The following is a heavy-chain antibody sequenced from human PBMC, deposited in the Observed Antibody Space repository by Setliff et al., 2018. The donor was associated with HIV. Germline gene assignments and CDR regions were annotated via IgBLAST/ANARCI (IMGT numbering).Heavy chain of an antibody. D-gene: IGHD3-22*01. CDR1: GDSISGSNYY. Sequence: SETLSLTCTVSGDSISGSNYYWGWIRQAPGKGLEWIGSIYYSGSTYDNPSLKTRVSISVDTSKNQFYLKLTSVTAADTAIYYCARPYDSLYGWGQGVLVTVSS. CDR2: IYYSGST. V-gene: IGHV4-39*01. J-gene: IGHJ4*02. CDR3: ARPYDSLYG.